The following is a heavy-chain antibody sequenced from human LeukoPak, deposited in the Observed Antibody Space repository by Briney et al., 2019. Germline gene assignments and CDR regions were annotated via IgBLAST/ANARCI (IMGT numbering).Heavy chain of an antibody. V-gene: IGHV1-69*13. CDR3: ARDGQSVPAAF. J-gene: IGHJ4*02. CDR1: GGTFSSYA. D-gene: IGHD2-2*01. CDR2: IIPIFGTA. Sequence: VASVKVSCKASGGTFSSYAISWVRQAPGQGLEWMGGIIPIFGTANYAQKFQGRVTITADESTSTAYMELSSLRSEDTAVYYCARDGQSVPAAFWGQGTLVTVSS.